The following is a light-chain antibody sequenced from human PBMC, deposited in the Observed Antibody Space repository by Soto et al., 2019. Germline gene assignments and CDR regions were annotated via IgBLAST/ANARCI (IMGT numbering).Light chain of an antibody. Sequence: DIQMTQFPSTLSASIGDRVTITCRASQTVSSWLAWYQQKPGKAPKLLIYNASNLETGFPSRLSGSGSGTEFCLTISSLQPDDFATYYCLQYNPYSPYSFGQGTRLEIK. CDR3: LQYNPYSPYS. CDR2: NAS. CDR1: QTVSSW. J-gene: IGKJ2*01. V-gene: IGKV1-5*03.